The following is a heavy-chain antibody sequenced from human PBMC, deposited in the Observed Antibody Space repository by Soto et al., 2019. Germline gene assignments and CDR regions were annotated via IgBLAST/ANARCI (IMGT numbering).Heavy chain of an antibody. CDR1: GFTFDDYA. V-gene: IGHV3-9*01. CDR3: ASGRGYDILTGYYPYFDY. D-gene: IGHD3-9*01. CDR2: ISWNSGSI. Sequence: EVQLVESGGGLAQPGRSLRLSCAASGFTFDDYAMHWVRQAPGKSLEWVSGISWNSGSIGYADSVKGRFTISRDNDKKSLYLPMNSLRAEDTALYYCASGRGYDILTGYYPYFDYWGQGTLVTVSS. J-gene: IGHJ4*02.